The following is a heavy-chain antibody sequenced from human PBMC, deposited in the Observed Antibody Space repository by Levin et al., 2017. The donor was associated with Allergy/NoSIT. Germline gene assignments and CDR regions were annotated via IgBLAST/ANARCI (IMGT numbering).Heavy chain of an antibody. CDR1: GFTFSSSA. CDR3: AKVRGHIDPFDI. J-gene: IGHJ3*02. Sequence: GGSLRLSCAASGFTFSSSAMSWVRQAPGKGLEWVSSISGSGGSTYYADSVRGRFTISRDNSKNSLYVQMNSLRAEDTAVYYCAKVRGHIDPFDIWGQGTVVTVSS. CDR2: ISGSGGST. V-gene: IGHV3-23*01.